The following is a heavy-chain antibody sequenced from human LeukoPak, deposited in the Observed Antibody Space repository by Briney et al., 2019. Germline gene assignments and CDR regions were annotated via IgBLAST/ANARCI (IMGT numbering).Heavy chain of an antibody. Sequence: PSETLFLTCTVSGGSISSYYWSWIRQPPGKGLEWIGEINHSGSTNYNPSLKSRVTISVDTSKNQFSLKLSSVTAADTAVYYCATRGGAAAAGTSRDFQHWGQGTLVTVSS. CDR2: INHSGST. J-gene: IGHJ1*01. D-gene: IGHD6-13*01. V-gene: IGHV4-34*01. CDR3: ATRGGAAAAGTSRDFQH. CDR1: GGSISSYY.